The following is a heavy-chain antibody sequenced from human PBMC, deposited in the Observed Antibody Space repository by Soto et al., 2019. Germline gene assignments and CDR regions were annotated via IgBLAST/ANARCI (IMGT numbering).Heavy chain of an antibody. Sequence: SETLSLTCTVSVGSISSYYWSWIRQPAGKGLEWIGRIYTSGSTNYNPSLKSRVTMSVDTSKNQFSLKLSSVTAADTAVYYCARDLSPLYYYYYYGMDVWGQGTTVTVSS. CDR3: ARDLSPLYYYYYYGMDV. J-gene: IGHJ6*02. CDR1: VGSISSYY. V-gene: IGHV4-4*07. CDR2: IYTSGST.